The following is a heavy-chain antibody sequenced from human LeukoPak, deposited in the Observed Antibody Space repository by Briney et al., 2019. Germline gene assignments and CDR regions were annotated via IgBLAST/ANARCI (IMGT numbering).Heavy chain of an antibody. CDR1: GFTFSGYA. D-gene: IGHD3-16*01. CDR2: ITNSGSKT. Sequence: PGGSLRLSCAASGFTFSGYAMHWVRQAPGKGLEYVSAITNSGSKTYYANSVKGRFTISRDNSKSTLFLQMGSLRAEDMAVYYCARVAPGGNFDLWGRGTLVAVSS. V-gene: IGHV3-64*01. J-gene: IGHJ2*01. CDR3: ARVAPGGNFDL.